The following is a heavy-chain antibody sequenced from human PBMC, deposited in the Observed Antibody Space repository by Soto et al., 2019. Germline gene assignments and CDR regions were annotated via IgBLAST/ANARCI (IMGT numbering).Heavy chain of an antibody. CDR1: GGSISSGGYY. D-gene: IGHD2-2*01. J-gene: IGHJ5*02. V-gene: IGHV4-31*03. CDR2: IYYSGTT. Sequence: TLSLTCTVSGGSISSGGYYWGWIRQHPGKGLEWIGYIYYSGTTYYNPSLKSRVTISVDTSKNQFSLKLSAVSAADTALYYCAWCSIVVVPAPGFDPWGRGTLVTVSS. CDR3: AWCSIVVVPAPGFDP.